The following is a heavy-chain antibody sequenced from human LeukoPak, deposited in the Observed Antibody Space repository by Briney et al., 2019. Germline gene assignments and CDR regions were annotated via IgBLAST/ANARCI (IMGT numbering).Heavy chain of an antibody. J-gene: IGHJ3*02. CDR1: GFTFDDYT. Sequence: PGGSLRLSCAASGFTFDDYTMHWVRQAPGKGLEWVSLISWGGGSTYYADSVKGRFTISRDNSKNSLYLQMNSLRTEDTALYYCAKDIGVAVAGSAFDIWGQGTMVTVSS. D-gene: IGHD6-19*01. CDR2: ISWGGGST. CDR3: AKDIGVAVAGSAFDI. V-gene: IGHV3-43*01.